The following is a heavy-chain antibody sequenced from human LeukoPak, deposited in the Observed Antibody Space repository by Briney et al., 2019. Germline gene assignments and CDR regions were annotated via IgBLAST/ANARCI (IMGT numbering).Heavy chain of an antibody. CDR2: MDKETNLYAT. J-gene: IGHJ5*02. V-gene: IGHV3-73*01. CDR1: GFTFSDSA. CDR3: TRDSGTYNWFDP. D-gene: IGHD1-26*01. Sequence: PGGSLRLSCVASGFTFSDSAIHWVRQSSGKGLEWSGHMDKETNLYATALAASVKGRFTVSRDDSKNTAYLHMNSLKTEDTALYYCTRDSGTYNWFDPWGQGTLVTVSS.